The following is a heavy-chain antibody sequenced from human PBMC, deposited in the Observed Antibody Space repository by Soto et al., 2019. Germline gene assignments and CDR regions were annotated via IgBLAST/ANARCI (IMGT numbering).Heavy chain of an antibody. J-gene: IGHJ4*02. CDR2: IYYTGST. V-gene: IGHV4-59*01. CDR1: GGSISSYY. CDR3: ARAWGEAFDL. D-gene: IGHD3-16*01. Sequence: PSETLSLTCTVSGGSISSYYWSWIRQPPGKGLEWIGYIYYTGSTNYNPSLKSRVTISVDTSKNQFSLKLSSVTAADTAVYYCARAWGEAFDLWGQGTLVTVSS.